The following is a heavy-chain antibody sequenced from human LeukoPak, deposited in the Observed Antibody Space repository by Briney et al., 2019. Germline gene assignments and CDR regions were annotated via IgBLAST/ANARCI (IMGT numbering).Heavy chain of an antibody. V-gene: IGHV3-30*18. CDR2: ISYDESDK. Sequence: PGGSLRLSCAASGFTFSHYGMHWVRQAPGKGLEWVAVISYDESDKYYADSVKGRFTISRDNSKNTLYLQMNSLRPEDTAVYYCAKGVVAATNAAYYGMDVWGQGTTVTVSS. D-gene: IGHD2-15*01. CDR1: GFTFSHYG. J-gene: IGHJ6*02. CDR3: AKGVVAATNAAYYGMDV.